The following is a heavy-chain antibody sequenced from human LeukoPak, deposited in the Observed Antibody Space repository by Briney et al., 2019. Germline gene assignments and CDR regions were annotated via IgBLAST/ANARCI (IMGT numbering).Heavy chain of an antibody. CDR1: GYSISSGYY. CDR3: ARVVGYDSSGYSDY. Sequence: PSETLSLTCTVSGYSISSGYYWGWIRQPPGKGLEWIGSIYHSGSTYYNPSLKSRVTISVDTSKNQFSLKLSSVTAADTAVYYCARVVGYDSSGYSDYWGQGTLVTVPS. J-gene: IGHJ4*02. CDR2: IYHSGST. V-gene: IGHV4-38-2*02. D-gene: IGHD3-22*01.